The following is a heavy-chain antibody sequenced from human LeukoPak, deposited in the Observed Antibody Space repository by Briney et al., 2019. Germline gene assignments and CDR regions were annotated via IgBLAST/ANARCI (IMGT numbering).Heavy chain of an antibody. CDR3: ARGYCSGGSCLSLNWFDP. D-gene: IGHD2-15*01. J-gene: IGHJ5*02. CDR1: GDSVSSNSAA. V-gene: IGHV6-1*01. CDR2: TYYRSKWYN. Sequence: SQTLSLTCAISGDSVSSNSAAWNWIRQSPSRGLEWLGRTYYRSKWYNDYAVSVKSRITINPDTSKNQFSLQLNSVTPEDTAVYYCARGYCSGGSCLSLNWFDPWGQGTLVTVSS.